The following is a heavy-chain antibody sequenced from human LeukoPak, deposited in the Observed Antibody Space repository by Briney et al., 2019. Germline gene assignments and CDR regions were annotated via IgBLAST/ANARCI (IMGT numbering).Heavy chain of an antibody. D-gene: IGHD2-2*01. CDR2: ISGNGRDT. CDR1: GFTFSSYA. CDR3: ARAAAVCSNTSCYGHY. Sequence: GGSLRLSCAASGFTFSSYAMSWVRQAPGKGLEWVSAISGNGRDTYYTDSVKGRFTISRDNSKNTLYLQMHSLRAEDTAIYYCARAAAVCSNTSCYGHYWGQGTLVTVSS. J-gene: IGHJ4*02. V-gene: IGHV3-23*01.